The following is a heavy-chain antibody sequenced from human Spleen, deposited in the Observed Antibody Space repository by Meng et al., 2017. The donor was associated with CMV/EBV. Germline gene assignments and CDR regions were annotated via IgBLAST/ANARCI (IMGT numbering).Heavy chain of an antibody. V-gene: IGHV1-2*06. CDR3: VRLAGGVDY. CDR1: GYTFTGYY. CDR2: INCNSGDT. Sequence: KVSCKASGYTFTGYYLHWVRQAPGQGPEWLGRINCNSGDTNYAQKFQGRVTMTRDTSISTAYMELSSLRSDDTAVYYCVRLAGGVDYWGQGTLVTVSS. J-gene: IGHJ4*02. D-gene: IGHD3-10*01.